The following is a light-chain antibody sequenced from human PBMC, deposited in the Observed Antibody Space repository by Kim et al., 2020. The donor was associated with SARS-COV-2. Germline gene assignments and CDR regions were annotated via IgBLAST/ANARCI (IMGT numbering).Light chain of an antibody. J-gene: IGLJ3*02. CDR2: GKN. CDR1: SLRSYY. Sequence: ALGQTVRITCQGDSLRSYYASWYQQKPGQAPVLVIYGKNTRPSGIPDRFSGSSSGNTASLTITGAQAEDEADYYCNSRDSRGNHWVFGGGTKLTVL. V-gene: IGLV3-19*01. CDR3: NSRDSRGNHWV.